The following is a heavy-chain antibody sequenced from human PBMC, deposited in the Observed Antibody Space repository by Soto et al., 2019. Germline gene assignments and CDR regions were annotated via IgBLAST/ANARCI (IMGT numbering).Heavy chain of an antibody. CDR3: ARDSLPVPKYSYDSSGYYSGGMDF. CDR2: IYYSGST. Sequence: SVTLSLPCTVFGGSIGGVGCYWIWIRQHPGKGLEWIGYIYYSGSTYYNPSLKSRVTISVDTSKNQFSLKLSSVTAADTAVYYCARDSLPVPKYSYDSSGYYSGGMDFWGQGTTVTVSS. D-gene: IGHD3-22*01. V-gene: IGHV4-31*03. J-gene: IGHJ6*02. CDR1: GGSIGGVGCY.